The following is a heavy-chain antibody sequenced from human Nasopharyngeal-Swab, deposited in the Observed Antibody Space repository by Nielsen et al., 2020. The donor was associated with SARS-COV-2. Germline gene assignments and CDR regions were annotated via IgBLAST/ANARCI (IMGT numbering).Heavy chain of an antibody. Sequence: ASVKVSCKASGYTIAAYGMYWVRQAPGQGLEWVGWNNAGNGDTKYSEKFQGRLTITRDISASTAYMELSSLTSEDTAVYYCARDDFTSTAFDIWGQGTMVTVSS. CDR3: ARDDFTSTAFDI. CDR2: NNAGNGDT. CDR1: GYTIAAYG. J-gene: IGHJ3*02. V-gene: IGHV1-3*01.